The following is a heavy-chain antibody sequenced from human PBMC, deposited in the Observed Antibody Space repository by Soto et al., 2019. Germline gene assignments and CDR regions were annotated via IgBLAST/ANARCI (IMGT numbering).Heavy chain of an antibody. CDR1: GFTFSSYS. D-gene: IGHD6-6*01. J-gene: IGHJ4*02. V-gene: IGHV3-21*01. Sequence: GGSLRLSCAASGFTFSSYSMNWVRQAPGKGLEWVSSISSSSSYIYYADSVKGRFTISRDNAKNSLYLQMNSLRAEDTAVYYCARDLYSSSARYFDYWDQGPPVTVSS. CDR2: ISSSSSYI. CDR3: ARDLYSSSARYFDY.